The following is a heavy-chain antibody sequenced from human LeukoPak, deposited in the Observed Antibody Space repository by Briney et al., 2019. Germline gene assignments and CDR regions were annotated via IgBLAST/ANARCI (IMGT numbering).Heavy chain of an antibody. CDR2: NYYSGST. CDR3: ARGYCTNAVCSLGPTQA. V-gene: IGHV4-39*07. CDR1: GGSISSSSYY. J-gene: IGHJ4*02. D-gene: IGHD2-8*01. Sequence: KASETLSLTCTVSGGSISSSSYYWGWIRQPPGKGLEWIGSNYYSGSTYYNPPLKSRVTISVDTSKNQFSLKLSSVTAADTAVYYCARGYCTNAVCSLGPTQAWGQGTLVTVSS.